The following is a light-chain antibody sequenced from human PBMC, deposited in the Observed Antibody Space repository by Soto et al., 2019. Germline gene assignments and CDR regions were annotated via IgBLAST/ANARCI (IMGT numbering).Light chain of an antibody. CDR1: QSVSSSY. CDR2: GTS. CDR3: QQYTTSSWT. Sequence: EIVLTQSPCTLSLSPGERATLSCRASQSVSSSYLAWYQQKPGHAPRVLIYGTSSRATGIPDRFSGSGSGTDFTLTISRLEPEDFAVYYCQQYTTSSWTFGRGTKVDIK. V-gene: IGKV3-20*01. J-gene: IGKJ1*01.